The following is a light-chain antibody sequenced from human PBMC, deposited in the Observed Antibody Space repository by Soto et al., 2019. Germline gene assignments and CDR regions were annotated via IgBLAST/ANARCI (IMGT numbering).Light chain of an antibody. CDR3: SSYTRSSLYV. CDR2: DVS. J-gene: IGLJ1*01. CDR1: SSDVGGYNY. Sequence: QSALTQPASVSGSPGQSITIACTGTSSDVGGYNYVSWYQQQPGKAPKLMIYDVSNRPSGVSNRFSGSKSGNTASLTISGLQAEDEADYYCSSYTRSSLYVFGTGTKLTVL. V-gene: IGLV2-14*01.